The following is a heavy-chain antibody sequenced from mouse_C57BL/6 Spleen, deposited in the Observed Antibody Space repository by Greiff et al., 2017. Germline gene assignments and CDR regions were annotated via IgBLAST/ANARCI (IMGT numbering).Heavy chain of an antibody. CDR1: GYTFTDYE. V-gene: IGHV1-15*01. Sequence: QVQLQQSGAELVRPGASVTLSCKASGYTFTDYEMHWVKQRPVHGLEWIGDIDPETGGTAYNQKFKGKAILTADKSASTAYMELRSLTSEDSAVYYCPTTAYYSNPWLAYWGQGTLVTVSA. CDR2: IDPETGGT. J-gene: IGHJ3*01. CDR3: PTTAYYSNPWLAY. D-gene: IGHD2-5*01.